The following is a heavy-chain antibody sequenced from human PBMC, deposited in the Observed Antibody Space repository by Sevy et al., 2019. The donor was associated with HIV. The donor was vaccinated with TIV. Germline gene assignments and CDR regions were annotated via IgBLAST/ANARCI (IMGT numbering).Heavy chain of an antibody. CDR2: LRSDSNYI. CDR1: GFMFSSYS. Sequence: GGSLRLSCAASGFMFSSYSMNWVRQAPAKGLEWVSSLRSDSNYIDYADSVKGRFTISRDNAKNSLYLQMNSLRAEDTAVYYCAGPDATGGMDVWGQGSTVTVSS. V-gene: IGHV3-21*01. CDR3: AGPDATGGMDV. J-gene: IGHJ6*02.